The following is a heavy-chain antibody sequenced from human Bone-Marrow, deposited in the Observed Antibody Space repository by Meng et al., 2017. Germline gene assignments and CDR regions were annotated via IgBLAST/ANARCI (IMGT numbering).Heavy chain of an antibody. D-gene: IGHD3-16*01. J-gene: IGHJ6*02. CDR1: GFTFSSYS. CDR2: ISSSSSYI. Sequence: GESLKISCAASGFTFSSYSMNWVRQAPGKWLEWVSSISSSSSYIYYADSVKGRFTISRDNAKNSLYLQMNSLRAEDTAVYYCARDRLRTSFYYYYGMDVWGQGTTVTVSS. CDR3: ARDRLRTSFYYYYGMDV. V-gene: IGHV3-21*01.